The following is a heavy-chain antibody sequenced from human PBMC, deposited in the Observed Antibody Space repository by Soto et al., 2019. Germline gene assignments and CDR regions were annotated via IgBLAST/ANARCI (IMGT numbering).Heavy chain of an antibody. J-gene: IGHJ5*02. CDR1: GFTFTSSA. CDR3: ARGPEGYCSTGSCSFDP. V-gene: IGHV1-58*01. Sequence: SVKVSCKASGFTFTSSAVQWVRQARGQRLEWIGWIVVGSGNTNYAQKFQERVTITRDMSTSTAYMELSSLRSEDTAVYYCARGPEGYCSTGSCSFDPWGQGTLVTVSS. D-gene: IGHD2-15*01. CDR2: IVVGSGNT.